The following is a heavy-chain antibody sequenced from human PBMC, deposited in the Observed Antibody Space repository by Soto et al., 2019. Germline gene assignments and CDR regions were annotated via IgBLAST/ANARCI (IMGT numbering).Heavy chain of an antibody. CDR1: SGSISSSNW. CDR3: ARDQGDGSGSYYIDY. CDR2: IYHSGST. D-gene: IGHD3-10*01. V-gene: IGHV4-4*02. Sequence: SETLSLTCAVSSGSISSSNWWSWVRQPPGKGLEWIGEIYHSGSTNYNPSLKSRVTISVDKSKNQFSLKLSSVTAADTAVYYCARDQGDGSGSYYIDYWGQGTLVTVSS. J-gene: IGHJ4*02.